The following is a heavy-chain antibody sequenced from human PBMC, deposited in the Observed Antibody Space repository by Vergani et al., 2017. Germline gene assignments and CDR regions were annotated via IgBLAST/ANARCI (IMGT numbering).Heavy chain of an antibody. V-gene: IGHV1-2*02. CDR2: INPNSGGT. CDR3: ARCIHDILTGYYPSYYYYGMDV. Sequence: QVQLVQSGAEVKKPGASLKVSCKASGYTFTGYYMHWVRQAPGQGLEWLGWINPNSGGTNYAQKFQGRVTMTRDTSISTAYMELSRLRSDATAVYYCARCIHDILTGYYPSYYYYGMDVWGQGTTVTVSS. CDR1: GYTFTGYY. D-gene: IGHD3-9*01. J-gene: IGHJ6*02.